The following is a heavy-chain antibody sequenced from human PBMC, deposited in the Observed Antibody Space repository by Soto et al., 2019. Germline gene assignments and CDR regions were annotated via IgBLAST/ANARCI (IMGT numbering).Heavy chain of an antibody. V-gene: IGHV4-31*03. CDR3: ARDRCSGGSCYYVDY. CDR2: IYYSGST. D-gene: IGHD2-15*01. CDR1: GGSISSGGYY. J-gene: IGHJ4*02. Sequence: QVQLQESGPGLVKPSQTLSLTCTVSGGSISSGGYYWSWIRQHPGKGLEWIGYIYYSGSTYYNPSLKSRVTISVDTSKNQFSLKLSSVTAADTAVYYCARDRCSGGSCYYVDYWGQGTLVTVSS.